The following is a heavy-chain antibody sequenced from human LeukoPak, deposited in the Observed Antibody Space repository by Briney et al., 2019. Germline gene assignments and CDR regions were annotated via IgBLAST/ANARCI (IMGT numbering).Heavy chain of an antibody. D-gene: IGHD4-17*01. CDR2: ISGSGGST. V-gene: IGHV3-23*01. Sequence: PGGSLRLSCAASGFTFSSYAMSWVRQAPGKGLEWVSAISGSGGSTYYADSVKGRFTISRDNAKNSLYLQMNSLRAEDTAVYYCARTTVKRDYFDYWGQGTLVTVSS. CDR3: ARTTVKRDYFDY. CDR1: GFTFSSYA. J-gene: IGHJ4*02.